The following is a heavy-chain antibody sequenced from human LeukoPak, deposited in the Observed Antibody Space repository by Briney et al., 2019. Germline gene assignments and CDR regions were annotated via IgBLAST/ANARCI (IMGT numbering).Heavy chain of an antibody. J-gene: IGHJ5*02. Sequence: SETLSLTCTVSGGSISSYYWSWIRQSPGKGLEWIGYIYYSGSTNYNPSLKSRVTISVDTSKNQFSLKLSSVTAADTAVYYCARVFKYQLALGFDPWGQGTLVTVSS. V-gene: IGHV4-59*08. CDR1: GGSISSYY. CDR3: ARVFKYQLALGFDP. D-gene: IGHD2-2*01. CDR2: IYYSGST.